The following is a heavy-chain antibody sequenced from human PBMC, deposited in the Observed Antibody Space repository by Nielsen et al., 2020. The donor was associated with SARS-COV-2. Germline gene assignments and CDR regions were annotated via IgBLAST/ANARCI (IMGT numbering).Heavy chain of an antibody. CDR1: GYTFTGYY. D-gene: IGHD2-15*01. CDR3: ARVDGHCSGGSCYSGVY. J-gene: IGHJ4*02. CDR2: INPNSGGT. V-gene: IGHV1-2*02. Sequence: ASVKVSCKASGYTFTGYYMHWVRQAPGQGLEWMGWINPNSGGTNYAQKFQGRVTMTRDTSISTAYMELSRLRSEDTAVYYCARVDGHCSGGSCYSGVYWGQGTLVTVSS.